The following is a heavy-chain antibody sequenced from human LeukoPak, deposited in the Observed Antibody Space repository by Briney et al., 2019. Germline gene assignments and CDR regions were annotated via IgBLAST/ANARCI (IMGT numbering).Heavy chain of an antibody. D-gene: IGHD2-15*01. CDR2: ISSSGSTI. J-gene: IGHJ4*02. V-gene: IGHV3-48*03. CDR3: AKAPVTTCRGAFCYPFDY. Sequence: GGSLRLSCAASGFTFSSYEMNWVRQAPGKGLEWVSYISSSGSTIYYADSVKGRFTISRDDAKNSLYLQMNSLRAEDAAVYYCAKAPVTTCRGAFCYPFDYWGLGTLVTVFS. CDR1: GFTFSSYE.